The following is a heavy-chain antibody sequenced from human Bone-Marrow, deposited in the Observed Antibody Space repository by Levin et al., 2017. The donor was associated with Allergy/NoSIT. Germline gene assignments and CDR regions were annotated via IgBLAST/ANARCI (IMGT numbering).Heavy chain of an antibody. V-gene: IGHV3-9*01. CDR3: AKLADYGDYEGKYFDY. D-gene: IGHD4-17*01. CDR2: ISWNSGSI. Sequence: PGGSLRLSCAASGFTFDDYAMHWVRQAPGKGLEWVSGISWNSGSIGYADSVKGRFTISRDNAKNSLYLQMNSLRAEDTALYYCAKLADYGDYEGKYFDYWGQGTLVTVSS. J-gene: IGHJ4*02. CDR1: GFTFDDYA.